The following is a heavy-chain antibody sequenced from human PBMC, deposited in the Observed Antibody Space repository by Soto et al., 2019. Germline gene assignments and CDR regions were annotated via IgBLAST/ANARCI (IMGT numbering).Heavy chain of an antibody. V-gene: IGHV5-51*01. CDR2: IYPEDSDT. J-gene: IGHJ2*01. CDR1: GYNFPNYW. Sequence: GESLKISCKGFGYNFPNYWIGWVRQMPGKGLEWMGTIYPEDSDTRYSPSFRGQVTISADKSINTAYLQWSSLRPEDTAVYYCVKDNLHSGSYENWYFDLWGRGTLVTVSS. D-gene: IGHD1-26*01. CDR3: VKDNLHSGSYENWYFDL.